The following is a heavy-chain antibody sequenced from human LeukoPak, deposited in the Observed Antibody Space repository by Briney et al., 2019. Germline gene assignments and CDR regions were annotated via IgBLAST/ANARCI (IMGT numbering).Heavy chain of an antibody. CDR3: ARGVNSGYFDY. D-gene: IGHD1-26*01. Sequence: SETLSLTCTVSGGSISRYYWTWVRQPPGKGLEWIGYIYDSGSNKYNPSPMSRVAISVETSKNKFSLKLTSVTAADTAVYYCARGVNSGYFDYCGQGTLVTVSS. CDR2: IYDSGSN. V-gene: IGHV4-59*01. CDR1: GGSISRYY. J-gene: IGHJ4*02.